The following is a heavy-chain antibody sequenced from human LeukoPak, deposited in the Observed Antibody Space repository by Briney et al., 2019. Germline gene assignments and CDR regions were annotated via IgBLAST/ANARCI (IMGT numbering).Heavy chain of an antibody. D-gene: IGHD2-2*01. CDR3: ARASHLYCSSTSCYFERGFFDI. Sequence: SETLSLTCTVSGASISSYYWSWIRQPPGKGLEWIGYIYYSGSTNYNPSLKSRVTISVDTSKNQFSLKLSSVTAADTAVYYCARASHLYCSSTSCYFERGFFDIWGQGTMVTVSS. CDR1: GASISSYY. J-gene: IGHJ3*02. CDR2: IYYSGST. V-gene: IGHV4-59*01.